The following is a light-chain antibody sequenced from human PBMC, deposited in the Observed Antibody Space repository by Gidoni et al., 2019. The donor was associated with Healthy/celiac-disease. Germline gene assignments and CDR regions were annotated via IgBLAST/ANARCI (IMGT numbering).Light chain of an antibody. V-gene: IGKV3-11*01. J-gene: IGKJ3*01. CDR1: QSVSSY. CDR3: QQRSNSFT. Sequence: EIVLTQSPATLSLSPGERATLSCRASQSVSSYLAWYQQKPGQAPRLLIDDASNRATGIPARFSGSGSGTDFTLTISSLEPEDCAVYYCQQRSNSFTFGPGTKVDIK. CDR2: DAS.